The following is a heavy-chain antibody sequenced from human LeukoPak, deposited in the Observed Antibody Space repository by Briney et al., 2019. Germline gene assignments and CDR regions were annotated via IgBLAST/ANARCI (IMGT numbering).Heavy chain of an antibody. CDR1: GFTFKIYS. CDR2: ISSSSNYR. D-gene: IGHD2-15*01. V-gene: IGHV3-21*06. Sequence: GGSLRLSCAASGFTFKIYSMNWVRQAPGKGLEWVSSISSSSNYRYFADSVNGRFTISRDNAKNSLYLHMNSLRAEDTAVYYCAKRLNSHDFLGSSFSSWGQGTLVTVSS. CDR3: AKRLNSHDFLGSSFSS. J-gene: IGHJ5*02.